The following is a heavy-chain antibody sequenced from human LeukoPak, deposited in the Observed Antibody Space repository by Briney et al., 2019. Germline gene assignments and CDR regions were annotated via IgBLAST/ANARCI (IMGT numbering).Heavy chain of an antibody. CDR1: GFTFSSYE. CDR3: ARDSAYGDYLRKSIDY. CDR2: ISSSGSTI. D-gene: IGHD4-17*01. Sequence: GGSLRLSCAASGFTFSSYEMNWVRQAPGKGLEWVSYISSSGSTIYYADSVKGRFTISRDNAKNSLYLQMNSLRAEDTAVYYCARDSAYGDYLRKSIDYWGQGTLVTVSS. V-gene: IGHV3-48*03. J-gene: IGHJ4*02.